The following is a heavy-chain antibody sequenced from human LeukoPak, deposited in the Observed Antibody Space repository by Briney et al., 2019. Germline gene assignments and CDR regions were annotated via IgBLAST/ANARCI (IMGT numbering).Heavy chain of an antibody. CDR2: MNPNSGST. CDR1: GYTFTSYD. Sequence: ASVKVSCKASGYTFTSYDINWVRQATGQGLEWMGWMNPNSGSTGYAQSFQGRVTMTRSTSITTAYMELSGLRSEDTAVYYCARARSQPAVTTGDYYYGLDVWGQGTTVTVSS. V-gene: IGHV1-8*01. D-gene: IGHD4-17*01. CDR3: ARARSQPAVTTGDYYYGLDV. J-gene: IGHJ6*02.